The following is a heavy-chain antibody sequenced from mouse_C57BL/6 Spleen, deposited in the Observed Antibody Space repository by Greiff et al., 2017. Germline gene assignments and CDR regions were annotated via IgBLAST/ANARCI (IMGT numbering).Heavy chain of an antibody. V-gene: IGHV5-16*01. CDR2: INYDGSST. CDR1: GFTFSDYY. Sequence: EVQLVESEGGLVQPGSSMKLSCTASGFTFSDYYMAWVRQVPEKGLEWVANINYDGSSTYYLDSLKSRFIISRDNAKNILYLQMSSLKSEDTATYYCAREDYDVEAMDYWGQGTSVTVSS. J-gene: IGHJ4*01. CDR3: AREDYDVEAMDY. D-gene: IGHD2-4*01.